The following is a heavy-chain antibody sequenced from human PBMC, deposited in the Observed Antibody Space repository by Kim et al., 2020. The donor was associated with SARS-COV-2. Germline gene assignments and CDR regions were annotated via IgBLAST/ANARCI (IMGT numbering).Heavy chain of an antibody. V-gene: IGHV3-73*01. CDR3: TRVPGTTFAFGDSFD. CDR1: GFTFSDSA. CDR2: IRSKANGYAP. D-gene: IGHD1-1*01. J-gene: IGHJ3*01. Sequence: GGSLRLSCGASGFTFSDSAMHWVRQASGKGLEGVGRIRSKANGYAPAYIESGRGSFTISKDDSRTPAYLQRNSLKTEATPVYSFTRVPGTTFAFGDSFD.